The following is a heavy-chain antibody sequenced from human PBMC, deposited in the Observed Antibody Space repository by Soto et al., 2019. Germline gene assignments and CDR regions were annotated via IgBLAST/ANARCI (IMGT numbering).Heavy chain of an antibody. CDR1: GFSLRTSGVS. CDR3: AQSSRYSAFEL. Sequence: QITLKESGPTLVKDTQTLTLTCTFSGFSLRTSGVSVGWIRQPPGKALEWLALIYWDDDQRYSPSLRNRLTIPKEHSQKQVVLTMTNVDPVDTATFYCAQSSRYSAFELWGPGTLVTVSS. J-gene: IGHJ3*01. D-gene: IGHD2-15*01. CDR2: IYWDDDQ. V-gene: IGHV2-5*02.